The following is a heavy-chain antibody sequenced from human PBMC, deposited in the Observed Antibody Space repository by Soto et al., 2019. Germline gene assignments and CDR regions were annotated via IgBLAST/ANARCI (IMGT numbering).Heavy chain of an antibody. J-gene: IGHJ6*03. Sequence: EVQLVESGGGLVQPGGSLRLSCAASGFTFSNYWMYWVRQAPGKGLEWVSRINSDGSVSSYADSVKGRLTIARDNVKNTLSMQMDRQRAEDQAVYYCARGDCVGGTCYSLAGSVYYYMDVWGKGTTVTVFS. V-gene: IGHV3-74*02. D-gene: IGHD2-15*01. CDR3: ARGDCVGGTCYSLAGSVYYYMDV. CDR2: INSDGSVS. CDR1: GFTFSNYW.